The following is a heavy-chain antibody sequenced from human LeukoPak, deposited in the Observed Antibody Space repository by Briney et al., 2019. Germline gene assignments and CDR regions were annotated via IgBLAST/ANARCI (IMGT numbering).Heavy chain of an antibody. CDR3: ARDAGYCSGGSCFWDAFDI. CDR1: GFTFSSYS. Sequence: GGSLRLSCAASGFTFSSYSMNWVRQAPGKGLEWVSSISTSSNYIYYADSVKGRFTISRDNAKNSLYLQMNGLRAEDTAMYYCARDAGYCSGGSCFWDAFDIWGQGTMVTVSS. CDR2: ISTSSNYI. V-gene: IGHV3-21*01. D-gene: IGHD2-15*01. J-gene: IGHJ3*02.